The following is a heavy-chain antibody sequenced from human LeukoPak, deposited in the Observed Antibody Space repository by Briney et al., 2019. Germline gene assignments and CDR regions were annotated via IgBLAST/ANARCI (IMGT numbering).Heavy chain of an antibody. CDR3: ARFPSYYDFWSGDYGMDV. Sequence: SETLSLTCAVYGGSFSGYYWSWIRQPPGKGLEWIGEINHSGSTNYNPSLKSRVTISVDTSKSQFSLKLSSVTAADTAVYYCARFPSYYDFWSGDYGMDVWGQGTTVTVSS. J-gene: IGHJ6*02. V-gene: IGHV4-34*01. CDR2: INHSGST. D-gene: IGHD3-3*01. CDR1: GGSFSGYY.